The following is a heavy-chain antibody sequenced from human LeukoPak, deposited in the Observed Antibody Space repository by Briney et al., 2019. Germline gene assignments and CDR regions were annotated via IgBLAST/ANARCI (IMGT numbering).Heavy chain of an antibody. Sequence: SVKVSCKPSGGTFSSYAISWVGQAPGQGLEWMGRIIPIFGTANYAQKFQGRVTITTDESTSTAYMELSSLRSEDTAVYYCARGGNYQYDFWSGYTPFDYWGQGTLVTVSS. CDR1: GGTFSSYA. CDR2: IIPIFGTA. D-gene: IGHD3-3*01. J-gene: IGHJ4*02. V-gene: IGHV1-69*05. CDR3: ARGGNYQYDFWSGYTPFDY.